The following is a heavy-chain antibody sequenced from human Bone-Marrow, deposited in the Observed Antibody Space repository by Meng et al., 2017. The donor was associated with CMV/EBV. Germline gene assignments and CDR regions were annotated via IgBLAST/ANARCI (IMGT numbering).Heavy chain of an antibody. D-gene: IGHD3-3*01. J-gene: IGHJ4*02. CDR2: FDPEDGET. V-gene: IGHV1-24*01. Sequence: QVQLEKLGAEVKKPGASVKVSCKVSGYTLTELSMHWVRQAPGKGLEWMGGFDPEDGETIYAQKFQGRVTMTEDTSTDTAYMELSSLRSEDTAVYYCATGPPQYDFWSGYYRNFDYWGQGTLVTVSS. CDR1: GYTLTELS. CDR3: ATGPPQYDFWSGYYRNFDY.